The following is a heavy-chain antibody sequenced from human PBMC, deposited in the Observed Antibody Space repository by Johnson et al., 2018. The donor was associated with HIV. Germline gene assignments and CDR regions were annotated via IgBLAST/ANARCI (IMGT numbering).Heavy chain of an antibody. CDR2: ISGSGGGT. CDR3: AKYCSSTSCYGAFDI. V-gene: IGHV3-23*01. Sequence: EVQVLESGGGVVQPGRSLRLSCAASGFTFSSYAMHWVRQAPGKGLEWVSAISGSGGGTYYADSVKGRFTISRDNSKNTLYLQMNSLRAEDTAVYYCAKYCSSTSCYGAFDIWGQGTMVTVSS. J-gene: IGHJ3*02. CDR1: GFTFSSYA. D-gene: IGHD2-2*01.